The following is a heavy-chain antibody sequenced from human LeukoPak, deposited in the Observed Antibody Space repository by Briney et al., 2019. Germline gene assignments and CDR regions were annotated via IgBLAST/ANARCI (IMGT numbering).Heavy chain of an antibody. CDR1: GFTFVTYN. D-gene: IGHD5-24*01. J-gene: IGHJ4*02. CDR3: ATKMATKGSFEY. V-gene: IGHV3-48*02. CDR2: ISFSSSTI. Sequence: GGSLRLSCAASGFTFVTYNMNWVRQAPGKGLEWVSYISFSSSTIHYADSVKGRFTISRDNAKNSLYLQMNSLRDEDTAVYYCATKMATKGSFEYWGQGTLVTVSS.